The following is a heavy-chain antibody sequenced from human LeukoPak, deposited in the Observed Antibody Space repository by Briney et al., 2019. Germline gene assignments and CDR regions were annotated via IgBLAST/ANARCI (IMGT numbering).Heavy chain of an antibody. D-gene: IGHD4-11*01. Sequence: GGSLRLSCAASGFTFSSYWMSWVLQAPGKGLEWVANIKQDGSEKYYVDSVKGRFTISRDNAKNSLYLQMNSLRAEDTAVYYCASESTVTLTGYWGQGTLVTVSS. CDR3: ASESTVTLTGY. J-gene: IGHJ4*02. V-gene: IGHV3-7*01. CDR2: IKQDGSEK. CDR1: GFTFSSYW.